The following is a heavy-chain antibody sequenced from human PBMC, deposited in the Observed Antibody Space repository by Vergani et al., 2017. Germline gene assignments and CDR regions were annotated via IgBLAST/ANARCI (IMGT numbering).Heavy chain of an antibody. J-gene: IGHJ4*02. V-gene: IGHV3-9*01. CDR3: ARDREYSSSDY. CDR1: GFTFDDYA. D-gene: IGHD6-6*01. Sequence: EVQLVESGGGLVQPGRSLRLSCAASGFTFDDYAMHWVRQAPGKGLEWVSGISWNSGSIGYADSVKGRFTISRDNAKNSLYLQMNSLRAEDTAVYYCARDREYSSSDYWGQGTLVTVSS. CDR2: ISWNSGSI.